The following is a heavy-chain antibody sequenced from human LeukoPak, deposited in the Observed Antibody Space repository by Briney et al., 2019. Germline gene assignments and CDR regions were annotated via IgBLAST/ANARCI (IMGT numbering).Heavy chain of an antibody. D-gene: IGHD6-13*01. CDR1: GFTVSSNY. CDR3: ARDPTHSYSSSWYDY. J-gene: IGHJ4*02. Sequence: GGSLRLSCAASGFTVSSNYMSWVRQAPGKGLEWVSVIYSGGSTYYADSVKGRFTISRDNSKNTLYLQMSSLRAEDTAVYYCARDPTHSYSSSWYDYWGQGTLVTVSS. CDR2: IYSGGST. V-gene: IGHV3-66*01.